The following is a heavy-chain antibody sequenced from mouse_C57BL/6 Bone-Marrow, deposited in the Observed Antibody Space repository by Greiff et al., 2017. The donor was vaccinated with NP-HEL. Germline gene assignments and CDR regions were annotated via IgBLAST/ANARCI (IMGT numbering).Heavy chain of an antibody. CDR3: ANPLDYGSRYFEV. J-gene: IGHJ1*03. CDR2: IYPGSGST. Sequence: QVQLQQPGAELVKPGASVKMSCKASGYTFTSYWITWVKQRPRKGLEWIGDIYPGSGSTNYNEKFKSNATLTVDTSSITAYMPLSSLTSENSAVYYCANPLDYGSRYFEVWGTGTTVTVSS. D-gene: IGHD1-1*01. CDR1: GYTFTSYW. V-gene: IGHV1-55*01.